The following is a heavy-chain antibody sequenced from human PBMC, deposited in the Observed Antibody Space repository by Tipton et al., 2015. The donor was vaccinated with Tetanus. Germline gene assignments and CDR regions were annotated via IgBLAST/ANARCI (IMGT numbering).Heavy chain of an antibody. CDR2: IYSGGST. V-gene: IGHV3-53*01. CDR1: GFTVSSNY. J-gene: IGHJ4*02. Sequence: SLRLSCAASGFTVSSNYMSWVRQAPGKGLEWVSVIYSGGSTYYADSVKGRFTISRDNSKNTLDLQMNSLRAEDTAVYYCARDIGRVGMVNYRGRRTLVTVTS. CDR3: ARDIGRVGMVNY. D-gene: IGHD2-8*01.